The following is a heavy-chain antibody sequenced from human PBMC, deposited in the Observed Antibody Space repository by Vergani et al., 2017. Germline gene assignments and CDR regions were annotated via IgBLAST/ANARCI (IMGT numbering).Heavy chain of an antibody. CDR3: ATRAPSRCELIPLGY. CDR1: GYTLTELS. CDR2: FDPEDGET. D-gene: IGHD1-26*01. J-gene: IGHJ4*02. V-gene: IGHV1-24*01. Sequence: QVQLVQSGAEVKKPGASVKVSCKVSGYTLTELSMHWVRQAPGKGLEWMGGFDPEDGETIYAQKFQCRVTLTEDTSTDTAYMELSSLRSEDTAVYYCATRAPSRCELIPLGYWGQGTLVTVSS.